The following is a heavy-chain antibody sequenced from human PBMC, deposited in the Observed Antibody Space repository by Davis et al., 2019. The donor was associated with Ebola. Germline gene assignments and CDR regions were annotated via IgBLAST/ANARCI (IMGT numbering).Heavy chain of an antibody. J-gene: IGHJ6*02. CDR3: ARDRGDSYYYYYGMDV. V-gene: IGHV1-46*01. CDR2: INPSGGST. Sequence: AASVTVSCQASGYTFTSYYMHWVRQAPGQGLEWMGIINPSGGSTSYAQKFQGRVTMTRDTSTSTVYMELSSLRSEDTAVYYCARDRGDSYYYYYGMDVWGQGTTVTVSS. CDR1: GYTFTSYY. D-gene: IGHD2-21*02.